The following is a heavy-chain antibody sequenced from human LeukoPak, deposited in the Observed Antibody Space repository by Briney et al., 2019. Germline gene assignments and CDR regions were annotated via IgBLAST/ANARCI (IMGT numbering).Heavy chain of an antibody. Sequence: SGGSLRLSCAASGFTFSSYAMSWVRQAPGKGLEWVSAISGSGGSTYYADSVKGRFTISRDNSKNTLYLQMNSLRAEDTAVYYCAKSKWYQLLFHTRGVFHYWGQGTLVTVFS. D-gene: IGHD2-2*01. CDR1: GFTFSSYA. J-gene: IGHJ4*02. V-gene: IGHV3-23*01. CDR3: AKSKWYQLLFHTRGVFHY. CDR2: ISGSGGST.